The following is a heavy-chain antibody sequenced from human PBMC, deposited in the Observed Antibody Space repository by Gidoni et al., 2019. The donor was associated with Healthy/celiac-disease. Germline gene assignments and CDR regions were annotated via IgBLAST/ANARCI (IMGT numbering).Heavy chain of an antibody. CDR1: GSTFTSYA. V-gene: IGHV1-3*01. Sequence: QVQLVQSGAEVTKPGASVTVSCNASGSTFTSYAMHWVRQAPGQRLEWMGWINAGNGNTKYSQKVQGRVTINRDTSASTAYMELSSLRSEDTAVYYCAKIAAGMNWLDPWGQGTLVTVSS. J-gene: IGHJ5*02. CDR3: AKIAAGMNWLDP. CDR2: INAGNGNT. D-gene: IGHD6-13*01.